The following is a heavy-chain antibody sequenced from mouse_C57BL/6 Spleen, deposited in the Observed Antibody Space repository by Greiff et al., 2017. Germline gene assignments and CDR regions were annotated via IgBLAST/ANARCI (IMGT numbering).Heavy chain of an antibody. D-gene: IGHD4-1*01. Sequence: VHVKQSGAELVKPGASVKLSCTASGFNIKDYYMHWVKQRTEQGLEWIGRIDPEDGETKYDPKFQGKATITADTSSNTAYLQRSSLTSEDAAVYCCARAANWDYFDYWGQGTTLTVSS. CDR3: ARAANWDYFDY. V-gene: IGHV14-2*01. J-gene: IGHJ2*01. CDR1: GFNIKDYY. CDR2: IDPEDGET.